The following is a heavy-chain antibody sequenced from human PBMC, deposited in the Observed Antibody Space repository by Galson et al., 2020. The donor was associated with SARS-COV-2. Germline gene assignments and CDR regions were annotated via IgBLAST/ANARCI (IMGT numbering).Heavy chain of an antibody. V-gene: IGHV3-30*18. CDR1: GFTFNNYG. D-gene: IGHD4-17*01. J-gene: IGHJ3*01. Sequence: GGSLRLSCAASGFTFNNYGMHWVRQAPGKGLEWVAVISYDGSKKYYADSVKGRFTISRDNSKNTLYLQMNSLRVEDTAVYYCAKDLPLSSTVVTFDAFDLWGQGTMVTVSS. CDR2: ISYDGSKK. CDR3: AKDLPLSSTVVTFDAFDL.